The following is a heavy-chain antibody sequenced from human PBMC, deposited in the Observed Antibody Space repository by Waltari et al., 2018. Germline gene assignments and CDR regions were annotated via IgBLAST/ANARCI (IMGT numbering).Heavy chain of an antibody. J-gene: IGHJ4*02. CDR2: IYSYGRT. CDR1: PLSVRSNH. Sequence: VPLVDSGGGLIQPGGSLNLSWVASPLSVRSNHMSWVRQAPGKGLEWVSVIYSYGRTNYAESVKGRFTISRDSSKNTVYLQMSSLRVEDTAIYYCARDPRWYESGDWGQGTLVTVSS. CDR3: ARDPRWYESGD. D-gene: IGHD2-15*01. V-gene: IGHV3-53*01.